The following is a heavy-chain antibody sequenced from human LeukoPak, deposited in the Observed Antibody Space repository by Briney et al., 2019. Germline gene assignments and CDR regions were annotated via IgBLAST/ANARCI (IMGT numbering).Heavy chain of an antibody. V-gene: IGHV3-9*01. CDR2: ISWNSGSI. Sequence: PGGSLRLSCAASGFTFDDYAMHWVRQAPGKGLEWVSGISWNSGSIGYADSVKGRFTISRDNSKNTLYLQMNSLRAEDTAVYYCAKNSDYVWGSSHYYFDYWGQGTLVTVSS. D-gene: IGHD3-16*01. CDR3: AKNSDYVWGSSHYYFDY. J-gene: IGHJ4*02. CDR1: GFTFDDYA.